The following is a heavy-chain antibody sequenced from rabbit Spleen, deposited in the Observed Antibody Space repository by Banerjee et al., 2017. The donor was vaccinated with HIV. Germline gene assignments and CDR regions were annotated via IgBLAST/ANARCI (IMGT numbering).Heavy chain of an antibody. J-gene: IGHJ4*01. D-gene: IGHD1-1*01. CDR1: GFSFSSNW. CDR3: ARDLVAVIGWNFNL. V-gene: IGHV1S40*01. CDR2: INIVTGKS. Sequence: QSLEESGGGLVKPGGTLTLTCTVSGFSFSSNWICWVRQAPGKGLEWIACINIVTGKSVYASWAKGRFTMSRTSSTTVTLQMTSLIAADTATYFCARDLVAVIGWNFNLWGQGTLVTVS.